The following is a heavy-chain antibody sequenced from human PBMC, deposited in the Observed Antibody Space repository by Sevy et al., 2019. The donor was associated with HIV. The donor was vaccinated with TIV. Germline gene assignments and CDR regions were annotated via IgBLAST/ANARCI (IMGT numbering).Heavy chain of an antibody. V-gene: IGHV3-30-3*01. CDR2: ISYDGSNK. J-gene: IGHJ4*02. Sequence: GGSLRLSCAASGFTFSSYAMHWVRQAPGKGLEWVAVISYDGSNKYYADSVKGRFTISRDNSMNTLYLQMNSLRAEDTAVYYCAREAAVYYYDSSGPFDYWGQGTLVTVSS. CDR1: GFTFSSYA. D-gene: IGHD3-22*01. CDR3: AREAAVYYYDSSGPFDY.